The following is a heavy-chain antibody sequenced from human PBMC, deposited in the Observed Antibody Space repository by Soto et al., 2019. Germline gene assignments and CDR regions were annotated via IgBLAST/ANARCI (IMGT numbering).Heavy chain of an antibody. CDR3: AKEGGNHYYYYAMDV. J-gene: IGHJ6*02. D-gene: IGHD1-26*01. CDR1: GDRVSSNSAA. Sequence: PSQTLSLTCAISGDRVSSNSAAWRWIRQSPSRGLEWLGRTFYRSKWYNDYAVSVKGRITINPDTSKNQFSLQLNSVTPEDTAVYYCAKEGGNHYYYYAMDVWGQGTTVTVSS. V-gene: IGHV6-1*01. CDR2: TFYRSKWYN.